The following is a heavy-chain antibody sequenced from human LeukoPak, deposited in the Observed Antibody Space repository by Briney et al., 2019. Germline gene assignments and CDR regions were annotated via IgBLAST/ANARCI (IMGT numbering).Heavy chain of an antibody. D-gene: IGHD3-22*01. CDR2: INPNSGGT. CDR1: GYTFTGYY. CDR3: ARDSRNYYDSRGGGDEAFDI. Sequence: GASVKVPCKASGYTFTGYYIHWVRQAPGQGLEWMGWINPNSGGTNYAQKFQGRVTMTRDTSISTAYMELSRLRSDDTAVYYCARDSRNYYDSRGGGDEAFDIWGQGTMVTVSS. V-gene: IGHV1-2*02. J-gene: IGHJ3*02.